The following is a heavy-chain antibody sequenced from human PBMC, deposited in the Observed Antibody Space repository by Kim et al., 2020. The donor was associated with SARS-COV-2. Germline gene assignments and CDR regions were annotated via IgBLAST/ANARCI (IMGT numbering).Heavy chain of an antibody. V-gene: IGHV3-73*01. J-gene: IGHJ3*02. D-gene: IGHD6-13*01. CDR1: GFTFSGSA. CDR2: IRSKANSYAT. Sequence: GGSLRLSCAASGFTFSGSAMHWVRQASGKGLEWVGRIRSKANSYATAYAASVKGRFTISRDDSKNTAYLQMNSLKTEDTAVYYCTRHVSMWGSSWYEAFDIWGQGTMVTVSS. CDR3: TRHVSMWGSSWYEAFDI.